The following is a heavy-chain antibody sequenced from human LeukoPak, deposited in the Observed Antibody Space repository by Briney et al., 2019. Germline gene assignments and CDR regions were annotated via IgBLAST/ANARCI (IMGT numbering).Heavy chain of an antibody. CDR1: GFTFSSYS. CDR2: ISSSTTNM. J-gene: IGHJ4*02. CDR3: AREYSSSSGRSFDY. D-gene: IGHD6-6*01. V-gene: IGHV3-48*01. Sequence: GGSLRLSCAASGFTFSSYSMNWVRQAPGKGLEWVSYISSSTTNMYYADSVKGRFTISRDNAKNSLYLQMNSLRAEDTAVYYCAREYSSSSGRSFDYWGQGTLVTVSS.